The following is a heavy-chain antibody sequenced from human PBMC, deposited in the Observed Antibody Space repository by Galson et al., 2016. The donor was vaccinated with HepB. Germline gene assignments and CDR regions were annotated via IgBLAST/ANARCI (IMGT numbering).Heavy chain of an antibody. CDR2: ISSSSSYI. J-gene: IGHJ4*02. V-gene: IGHV3-11*06. CDR1: AFAFSDYY. CDR3: ARGDIVGAIFDY. D-gene: IGHD1-26*01. Sequence: SLRLSCAASAFAFSDYYMSWIRQAPGKGLEWVSSISSSSSYIYYADSVKGRFTISRDNAKNSLYLQMNSLRAEDTAVYYCARGDIVGAIFDYWGQGTLVTVSS.